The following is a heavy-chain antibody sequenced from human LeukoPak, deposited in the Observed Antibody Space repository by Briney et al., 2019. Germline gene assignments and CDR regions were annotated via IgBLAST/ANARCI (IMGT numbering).Heavy chain of an antibody. CDR3: AREPDRVVPAPLGEDFDY. CDR2: ISSSSYI. CDR1: GFTFSSYS. J-gene: IGHJ4*02. V-gene: IGHV3-21*01. D-gene: IGHD2-2*01. Sequence: GGSLRLSCAASGFTFSSYSMNWVRQAPGKGLEWVSSISSSSYIYYADSVKGRFTISRDNAKNSLYLQMNSLRAEDAAVYYCAREPDRVVPAPLGEDFDYWGQGTLVTVSS.